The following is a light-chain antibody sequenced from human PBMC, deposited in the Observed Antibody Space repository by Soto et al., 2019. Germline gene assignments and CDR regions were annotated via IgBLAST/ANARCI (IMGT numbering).Light chain of an antibody. J-gene: IGLJ2*01. V-gene: IGLV3-21*02. CDR2: DDS. CDR1: NIGGKT. Sequence: SYVLTQPPSVSVAPGQTARITCGGDNIGGKTVHWYQQRPGQAPVLVVYDDSDRPSGISERFSGSNSGNTATLTIARVEAGDEADFYCQLWDNGSDQAVFGGGTKLTVL. CDR3: QLWDNGSDQAV.